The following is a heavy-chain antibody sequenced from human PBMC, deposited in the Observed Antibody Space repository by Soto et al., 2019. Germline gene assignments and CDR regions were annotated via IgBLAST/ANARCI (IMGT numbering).Heavy chain of an antibody. CDR2: IYPGDSDT. CDR3: ARTYTLRERYYGMDV. CDR1: GYSFTSYW. D-gene: IGHD1-26*01. V-gene: IGHV5-51*01. Sequence: PGESLKISCKGSGYSFTSYWIGWVRQMPGKGLEWMGIIYPGDSDTRYSPSFQGQVTISADKSISTAYLQWSSLKASDTAMYYCARTYTLRERYYGMDVWGQATTVTFSS. J-gene: IGHJ6*02.